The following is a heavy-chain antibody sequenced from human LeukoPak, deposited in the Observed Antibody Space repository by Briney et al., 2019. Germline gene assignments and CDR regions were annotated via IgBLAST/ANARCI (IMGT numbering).Heavy chain of an antibody. Sequence: PGGSLRLSCAASGFTFDDYAMHWVRQAPGKGLEWVSGISWNSGSIGYAYSVKGRFTISRDNAKNSLYLQMNGLRAEDTALYYCAKDIGGIGAAGFDYWGQGTLVTVSS. CDR2: ISWNSGSI. V-gene: IGHV3-9*01. J-gene: IGHJ4*02. CDR1: GFTFDDYA. D-gene: IGHD6-13*01. CDR3: AKDIGGIGAAGFDY.